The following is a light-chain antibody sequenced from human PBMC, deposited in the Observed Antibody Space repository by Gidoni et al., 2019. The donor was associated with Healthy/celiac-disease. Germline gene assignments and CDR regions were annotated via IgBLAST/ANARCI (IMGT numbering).Light chain of an antibody. CDR2: AAS. Sequence: DIQMTQSPSSLSASVGDRVTITCRASQSISSYLNWYQQKPGKAPKLLIYAASSLQSGVPSRVSGSGSGTDFTLTISSLQPEDFATYYCQPSYSTPWTFGQGTKVEIK. CDR3: QPSYSTPWT. J-gene: IGKJ1*01. CDR1: QSISSY. V-gene: IGKV1-39*01.